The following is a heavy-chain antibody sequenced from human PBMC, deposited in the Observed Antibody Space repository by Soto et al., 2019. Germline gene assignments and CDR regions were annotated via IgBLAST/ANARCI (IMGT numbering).Heavy chain of an antibody. CDR2: ISGSGGST. D-gene: IGHD6-6*01. Sequence: EVQLLESGGGLVQPGGSLRLSCAASGFTFSSYAMRWVRQAPGKGLEWVSAISGSGGSTYYADSVKGRFTLSGDNSKNTLYLQINMLRAEDTAVYYCAKERGSRSSLRPYWCQGTLVTVSS. J-gene: IGHJ4*02. CDR3: AKERGSRSSLRPY. CDR1: GFTFSSYA. V-gene: IGHV3-23*01.